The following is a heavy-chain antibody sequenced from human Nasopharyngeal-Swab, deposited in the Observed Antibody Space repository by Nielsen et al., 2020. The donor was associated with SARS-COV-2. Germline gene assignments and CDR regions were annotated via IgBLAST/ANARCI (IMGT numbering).Heavy chain of an antibody. Sequence: GESLKISCKGSGYSFTSYWIGWVRQMPGKSLEWMGIIYPGDSDTRYSPSFQGQVTISADKSISTAYLQWSSLKASDTAIFYCARRGLTAIEYYFDYWGQGTLVTVSS. V-gene: IGHV5-51*01. J-gene: IGHJ4*02. D-gene: IGHD5-18*01. CDR2: IYPGDSDT. CDR3: ARRGLTAIEYYFDY. CDR1: GYSFTSYW.